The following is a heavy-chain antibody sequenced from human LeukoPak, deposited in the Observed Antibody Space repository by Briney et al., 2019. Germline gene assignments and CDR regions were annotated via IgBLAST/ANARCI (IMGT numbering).Heavy chain of an antibody. Sequence: GGSLRLSSAASGFTFSDYGMQWVRQAPGKGLEWVALISTDGSYKDYADSVKGRFTLSRDNSKNTLFLQMNSLRVEDTAVYYCAKDGTSSWFGEATWGQGTLVTVSS. V-gene: IGHV3-30*18. J-gene: IGHJ5*02. CDR2: ISTDGSYK. D-gene: IGHD6-13*01. CDR3: AKDGTSSWFGEAT. CDR1: GFTFSDYG.